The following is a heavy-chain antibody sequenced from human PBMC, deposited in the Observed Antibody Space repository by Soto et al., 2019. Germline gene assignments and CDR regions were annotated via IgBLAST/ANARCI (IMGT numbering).Heavy chain of an antibody. Sequence: QVQLVQSGAEVKKPGSSVKVSCKASGGTFSSYAISWVRQAHGQGLEWMGGIIPIFGTANYGQKFQGRVTITAVESTSTAYMELSSLRSEDTAVYYCARDPLPFWSGYYTTNYYYYGMDVWGQGTTVTVSS. J-gene: IGHJ6*02. D-gene: IGHD3-3*01. CDR2: IIPIFGTA. CDR1: GGTFSSYA. CDR3: ARDPLPFWSGYYTTNYYYYGMDV. V-gene: IGHV1-69*01.